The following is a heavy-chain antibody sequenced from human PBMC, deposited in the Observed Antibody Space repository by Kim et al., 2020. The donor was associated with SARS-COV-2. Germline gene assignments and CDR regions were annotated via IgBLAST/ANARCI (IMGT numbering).Heavy chain of an antibody. Sequence: GGSLRLSCAASGFTFSSYAMHWVRQAPGKGLEWVAVISYDGSNKYYVDSVKGRFTISRDNSKNTLYLQMNSLRAEDTAVYYCARAETVAADGAVAFDIWGQGTMVTVSS. CDR1: GFTFSSYA. J-gene: IGHJ3*02. CDR3: ARAETVAADGAVAFDI. V-gene: IGHV3-30*04. D-gene: IGHD6-19*01. CDR2: ISYDGSNK.